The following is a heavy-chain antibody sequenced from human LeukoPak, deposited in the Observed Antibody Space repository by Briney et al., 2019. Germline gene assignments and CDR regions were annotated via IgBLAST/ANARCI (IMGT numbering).Heavy chain of an antibody. Sequence: GGSLRLSCAASGFTFSSYWMHWVRQAPGKGLVWVSRIKSDGSTNCADSVKGRFTISRDNAKNTLSLQMNSLRAEDTGVYYCARAPSEIGGYYPEYFRHWGQGTLVTVSS. CDR3: ARAPSEIGGYYPEYFRH. CDR1: GFTFSSYW. D-gene: IGHD3-22*01. CDR2: IKSDGST. V-gene: IGHV3-74*01. J-gene: IGHJ1*01.